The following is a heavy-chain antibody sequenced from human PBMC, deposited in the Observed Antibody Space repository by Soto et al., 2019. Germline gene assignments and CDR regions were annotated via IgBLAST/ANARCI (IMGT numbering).Heavy chain of an antibody. Sequence: AASVKVSCKASGYTFTSYYMHWVRQAPGQGLEWMGIINPSGGSASYAQKFQGRVTMTRDTSTSTVYMELSSLRSEDTAVYYCAREDCSSTSCRGPQWFYYYYYGMDVWGQGTTVTVSS. CDR2: INPSGGSA. V-gene: IGHV1-46*01. D-gene: IGHD2-2*01. CDR3: AREDCSSTSCRGPQWFYYYYYGMDV. J-gene: IGHJ6*02. CDR1: GYTFTSYY.